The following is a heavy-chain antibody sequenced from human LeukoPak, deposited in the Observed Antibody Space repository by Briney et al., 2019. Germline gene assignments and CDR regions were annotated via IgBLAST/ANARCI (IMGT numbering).Heavy chain of an antibody. D-gene: IGHD6-19*01. CDR1: GGTFSSYA. CDR3: ARAGATKTYSSGWYTYFDY. J-gene: IGHJ4*02. CDR2: IIPIFGTA. V-gene: IGHV1-69*01. Sequence: ASVKVSCKASGGTFSSYAISWVRQAPGQGLEWMGGIIPIFGTANYAQKFQGRVTITADESTSTAYMELSSLRSEDTAVYYCARAGATKTYSSGWYTYFDYRGQGTLVTVSS.